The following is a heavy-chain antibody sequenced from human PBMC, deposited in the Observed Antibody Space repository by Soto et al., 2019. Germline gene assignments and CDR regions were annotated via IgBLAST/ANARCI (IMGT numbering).Heavy chain of an antibody. CDR3: ARTYYYDSIGYYIDP. V-gene: IGHV4-4*07. D-gene: IGHD3-22*01. J-gene: IGHJ5*02. CDR1: GGSISSYY. Sequence: SETLSLTCTVSGGSISSYYWGWIRQPAGKGLEWIGRIYTSGSTNYNPSLKSRVTMSVDTSKNQFSLKLSSVTAADTAVYYCARTYYYDSIGYYIDPWGQGTLVTVSS. CDR2: IYTSGST.